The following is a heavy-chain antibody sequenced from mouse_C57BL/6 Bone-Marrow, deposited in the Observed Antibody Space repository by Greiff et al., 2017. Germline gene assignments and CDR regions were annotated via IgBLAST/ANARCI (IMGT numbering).Heavy chain of an antibody. J-gene: IGHJ2*01. CDR2: IYPGSGST. CDR1: GYTFTSYW. V-gene: IGHV1-55*01. Sequence: VQLQQPGAELVKPGASVKMSCKASGYTFTSYWITWVKQRPGQGLEWIGDIYPGSGSTNYNEKFKSKATLTVDTSSSTAYMQLSSLTSEDSAVYYCARLYYGNSYEGDYWGQGTTLTVSS. CDR3: ARLYYGNSYEGDY. D-gene: IGHD1-1*01.